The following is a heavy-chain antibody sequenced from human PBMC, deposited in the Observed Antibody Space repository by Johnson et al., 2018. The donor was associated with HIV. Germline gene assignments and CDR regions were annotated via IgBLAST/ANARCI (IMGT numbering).Heavy chain of an antibody. CDR3: VQGYYDILTGNYDAFDI. CDR2: ISHDGSNK. D-gene: IGHD3-9*01. J-gene: IGHJ3*02. Sequence: QVQLVESGGGVVQPGRSLRLSCAASGFTFSSYAMHWVRQAPGKALEWVAVISHDGSNKYYTDSVKGRFTISRDNSKNTLYLQMNSLRTGDTALYYCVQGYYDILTGNYDAFDIWGQGTMVIVSS. V-gene: IGHV3-30*04. CDR1: GFTFSSYA.